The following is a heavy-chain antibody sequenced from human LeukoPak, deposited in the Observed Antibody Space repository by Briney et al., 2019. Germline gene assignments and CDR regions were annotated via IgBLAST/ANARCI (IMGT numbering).Heavy chain of an antibody. CDR1: GLIFSSYS. D-gene: IGHD3-10*01. CDR3: ALLYYPERPPGY. V-gene: IGHV3-48*01. J-gene: IGHJ4*02. Sequence: PGGSLRLSCAASGLIFSSYSMNWVRQAPGKGLQWISYISSSSSTIYYADSVKGRFTISRDNAKNSLSLQMNSLRADDTAVYYCALLYYPERPPGYWGQGALVTVSS. CDR2: ISSSSSTI.